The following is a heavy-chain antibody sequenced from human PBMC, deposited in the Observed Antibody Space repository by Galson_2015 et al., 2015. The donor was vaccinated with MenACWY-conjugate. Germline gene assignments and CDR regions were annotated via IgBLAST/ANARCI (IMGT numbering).Heavy chain of an antibody. J-gene: IGHJ6*02. D-gene: IGHD1-26*01. CDR3: ARHPPGGRGMDV. CDR1: GYNFITYW. CDR2: ISPIDSKT. Sequence: QSGAEVKKPGESLKISCKASGYNFITYWIGWVRQVPGKGLEWVGLISPIDSKTGYSPAFEGRVTISADNSITTAYLQWNSLQASDTAMYYCARHPPGGRGMDVWGQGTTVTVSS. V-gene: IGHV5-51*01.